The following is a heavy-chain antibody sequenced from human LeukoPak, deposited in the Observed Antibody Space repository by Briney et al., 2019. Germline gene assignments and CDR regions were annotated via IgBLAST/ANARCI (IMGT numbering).Heavy chain of an antibody. CDR3: ARVARYCSSTSCYLIFDY. Sequence: PSQTLSLTCAVSGGSISSGGYSWSWIRQPPGKGLEWIGYIYQSGSTYYNPSLKSRVTISVDRSKNQFSLKLSSVTAADTAVYYCARVARYCSSTSCYLIFDYWGQGTLVTVSS. V-gene: IGHV4-30-2*01. CDR2: IYQSGST. D-gene: IGHD2-2*01. J-gene: IGHJ4*02. CDR1: GGSISSGGYS.